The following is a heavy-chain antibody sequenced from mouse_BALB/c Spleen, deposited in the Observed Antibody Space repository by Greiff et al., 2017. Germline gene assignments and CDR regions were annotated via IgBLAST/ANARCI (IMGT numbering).Heavy chain of an antibody. Sequence: QVQLQQPGAELVKPGASVKMSCKASGYTFTSYNMHWVKQTPGQGLEWIGAIYPGNGDTSYNQKFKGKATLTADKSSSTAYMQLSSLTSEDSAVYYCARWAGLDYWGQGTTLTVSS. J-gene: IGHJ2*01. CDR3: ARWAGLDY. CDR1: GYTFTSYN. D-gene: IGHD3-3*01. CDR2: IYPGNGDT. V-gene: IGHV1-12*01.